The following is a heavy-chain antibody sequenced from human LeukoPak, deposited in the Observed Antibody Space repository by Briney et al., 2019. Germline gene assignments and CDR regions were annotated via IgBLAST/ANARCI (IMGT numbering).Heavy chain of an antibody. V-gene: IGHV3-23*01. CDR1: GFTFSSYG. Sequence: GGSLRLSCAASGFTFSSYGMSWVRQAPGKGLEWVSAMSGSGGSTYYAASVKGRFTISRDNSKNTLYLQMNSLRAEDTAVYYCAKVPYGSGALQTYYYYYCMDVWGKGTTVTISS. J-gene: IGHJ6*03. CDR2: MSGSGGST. CDR3: AKVPYGSGALQTYYYYYCMDV. D-gene: IGHD3-10*01.